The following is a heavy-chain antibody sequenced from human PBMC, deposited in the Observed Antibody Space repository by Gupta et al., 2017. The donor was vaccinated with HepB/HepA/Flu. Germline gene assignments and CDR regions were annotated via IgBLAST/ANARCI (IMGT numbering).Heavy chain of an antibody. Sequence: EVRLVESGGGLVQPGGSLRLSCAASGFTFRNYWMHWVRQAPGTGLEWVANINQDGSKMYYVDSVKGRFTISRDNAKNSLFLQMNSLRAEDTAVYYCARDKNYDSFTWCDPWGQGTLVTVSS. CDR3: ARDKNYDSFTWCDP. CDR1: GFTFRNYW. V-gene: IGHV3-7*01. CDR2: INQDGSKM. J-gene: IGHJ5*02. D-gene: IGHD3-9*01.